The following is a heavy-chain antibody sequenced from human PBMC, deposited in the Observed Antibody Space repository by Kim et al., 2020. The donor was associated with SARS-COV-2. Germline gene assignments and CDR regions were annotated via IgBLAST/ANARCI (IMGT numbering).Heavy chain of an antibody. D-gene: IGHD3-9*01. CDR1: GFTFSSYW. Sequence: GGSLRLSCAGSGFTFSSYWMHWFRQVPGKGLEWISRINSDGSITNHADSVKGRFTISRDNAKNTLYLQMNSLRDEDTATYYCGSAGSYRFDYLGQGTLVTVSS. CDR2: INSDGSIT. CDR3: GSAGSYRFDY. J-gene: IGHJ4*02. V-gene: IGHV3-74*01.